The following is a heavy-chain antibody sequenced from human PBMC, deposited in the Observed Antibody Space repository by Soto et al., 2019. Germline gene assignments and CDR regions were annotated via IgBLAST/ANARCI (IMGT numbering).Heavy chain of an antibody. CDR2: ISAYNGNT. Sequence: ASVKVACRASGYAFTSNGISWVRQAPGQGLEWMGWISAYNGNTNYAQKLQGRVTMTTDTSTSTAYMELRSLRSDDTAVYYCARGWLYDAFLIWCQATIVSVSS. J-gene: IGHJ3*02. D-gene: IGHD5-12*01. V-gene: IGHV1-18*01. CDR1: GYAFTSNG. CDR3: ARGWLYDAFLI.